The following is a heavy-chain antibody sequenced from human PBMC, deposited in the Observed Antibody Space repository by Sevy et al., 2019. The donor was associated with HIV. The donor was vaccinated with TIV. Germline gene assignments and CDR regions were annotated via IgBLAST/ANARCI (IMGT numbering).Heavy chain of an antibody. V-gene: IGHV5-51*01. CDR2: IYPGDSDT. CDR1: GYSFTSYW. CDR3: ARRGYSGYDTSLTYNWFDP. D-gene: IGHD5-12*01. J-gene: IGHJ5*02. Sequence: GESLKISCKGSGYSFTSYWIGWVRQMPGKGLEWMGIIYPGDSDTRYSPSFQGQVTISADKSISTAYLQWSSLKASDTAMYYCARRGYSGYDTSLTYNWFDPWGQGTLVTVS.